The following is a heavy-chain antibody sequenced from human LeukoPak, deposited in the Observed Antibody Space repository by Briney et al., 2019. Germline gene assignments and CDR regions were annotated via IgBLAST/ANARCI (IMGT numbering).Heavy chain of an antibody. CDR1: GGSISSYY. Sequence: SETLSLTSTVSGGSISSYYWSWIRQPPGKGLEWIGYIYYSGSTNYNPSLKSRVTISADTSKNQFSLKLSSVTAADTAVYYCARGHRHDFWSGPPYYFDYWGQGTLVTVSS. CDR3: ARGHRHDFWSGPPYYFDY. CDR2: IYYSGST. D-gene: IGHD3-3*01. V-gene: IGHV4-59*01. J-gene: IGHJ4*02.